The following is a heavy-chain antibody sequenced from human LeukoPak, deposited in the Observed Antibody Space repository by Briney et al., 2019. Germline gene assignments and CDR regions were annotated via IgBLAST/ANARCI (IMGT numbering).Heavy chain of an antibody. CDR3: TRDYDIL. CDR1: GFTFSTYW. D-gene: IGHD3-9*01. J-gene: IGHJ4*02. V-gene: IGHV3-74*01. CDR2: IDSDGSST. Sequence: RLSCAASGFTFSTYWMHWVRQAPGKGLVWVSRIDSDGSSTNYADSVKGRFTISRDDAKNTLYLQMNSLRAEDTAVYYCTRDYDILWGQGTLVTVSS.